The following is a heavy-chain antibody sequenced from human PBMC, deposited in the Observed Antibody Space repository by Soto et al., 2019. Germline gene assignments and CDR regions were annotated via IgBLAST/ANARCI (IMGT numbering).Heavy chain of an antibody. CDR1: GASIAGGSYY. V-gene: IGHV4-30-4*01. CDR3: VRDQYSGYDFAV. CDR2: IPSRGRP. Sequence: SETLSLTCSVSGASIAGGSYYWSWVRQPPGKGLEWIGYIPSRGRPFYNRSLTSRGTISADSPENQLSLQLTSVTAADLAVYYCVRDQYSGYDFAVWGQGNLVT. D-gene: IGHD5-12*01. J-gene: IGHJ4*02.